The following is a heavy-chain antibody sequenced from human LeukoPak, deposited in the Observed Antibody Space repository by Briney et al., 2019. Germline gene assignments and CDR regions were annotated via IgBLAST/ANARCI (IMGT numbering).Heavy chain of an antibody. CDR3: ARGRRTNYYDSSGYYGDY. Sequence: PSETLSLTCTVSGYSISSGYYWGWIRQPPGKGLEWIGSICHSGSTYYNPSLKSRVTISVDASKNQFSLKLSSVTAADTAVYYCARGRRTNYYDSSGYYGDYWGQGTLVTVSS. V-gene: IGHV4-38-2*02. D-gene: IGHD3-22*01. CDR2: ICHSGST. J-gene: IGHJ4*02. CDR1: GYSISSGYY.